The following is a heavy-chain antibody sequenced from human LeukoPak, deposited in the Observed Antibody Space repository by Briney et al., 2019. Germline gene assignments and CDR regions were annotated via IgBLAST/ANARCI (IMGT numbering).Heavy chain of an antibody. V-gene: IGHV4-59*01. J-gene: IGHJ4*02. D-gene: IGHD3-3*01. Sequence: PSETLSLTCSVSGASLRSYYWGWIRQSPGKGLEWLGYISDTGKTDYNPSLKSRGTLSLDTSKNQFSLRLTSVTAAETAVYYCVTGYYEPFDNWGQGTLVTVSS. CDR1: GASLRSYY. CDR2: ISDTGKT. CDR3: VTGYYEPFDN.